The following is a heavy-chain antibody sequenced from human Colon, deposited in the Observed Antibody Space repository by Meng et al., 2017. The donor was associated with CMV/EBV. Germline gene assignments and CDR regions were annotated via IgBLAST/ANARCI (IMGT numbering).Heavy chain of an antibody. CDR1: RFNFSNYW. Sequence: GESLKISCAASRFNFSNYWMSWVRQAPGKGLEWVANIKYDGSETHYVDSLKGRFTISRDNAKNSLFLQINSLRPEDTAVFFCARVGVNKPFDYWGQGTLVTVSS. CDR3: ARVGVNKPFDY. V-gene: IGHV3-7*01. CDR2: IKYDGSET. D-gene: IGHD2-21*01. J-gene: IGHJ4*02.